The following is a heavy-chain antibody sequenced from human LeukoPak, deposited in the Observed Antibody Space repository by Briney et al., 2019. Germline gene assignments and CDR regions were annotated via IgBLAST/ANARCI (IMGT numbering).Heavy chain of an antibody. CDR3: AKDLRLVRVLDY. D-gene: IGHD6-19*01. V-gene: IGHV3-30*18. J-gene: IGHJ4*02. Sequence: GGSLRLSCAASGFTFSSYGMHWVRQAPGKGLEWVAVISYDGSNKYHADSVKGRFTISRDNSKNTLYLQMNSLRAEDTAVYYCAKDLRLVRVLDYWGQGTLVTVSS. CDR1: GFTFSSYG. CDR2: ISYDGSNK.